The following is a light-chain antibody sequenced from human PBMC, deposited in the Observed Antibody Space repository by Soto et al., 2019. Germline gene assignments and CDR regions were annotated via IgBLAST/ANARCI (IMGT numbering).Light chain of an antibody. CDR2: GAS. V-gene: IGKV3-15*01. CDR1: QSVRSH. CDR3: QQYGSSPRT. J-gene: IGKJ2*01. Sequence: IVMTQSPATLSVSPGEGVTLSCRASQSVRSHLAWYQQKPGQPPRLLIYGASTRATGIPARFSGRGSGTDFTLTISRLEPEDFAVYFCQQYGSSPRTFGQGTKLEIK.